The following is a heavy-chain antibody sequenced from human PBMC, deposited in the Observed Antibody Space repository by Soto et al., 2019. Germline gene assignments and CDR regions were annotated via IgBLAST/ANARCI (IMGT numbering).Heavy chain of an antibody. D-gene: IGHD3-16*01. CDR3: ASGYTQSY. V-gene: IGHV4-34*01. Sequence: QVQLQQWGAGLLKPSETLSLTCAVYGGSFSGYYWSWIRQRPGKGLEWIGEINHSGSTNYNPSLKRRVTISVDTSKNQISLKLSSVTAADTAVYYCASGYTQSYWGQGTLVTVSS. J-gene: IGHJ4*02. CDR1: GGSFSGYY. CDR2: INHSGST.